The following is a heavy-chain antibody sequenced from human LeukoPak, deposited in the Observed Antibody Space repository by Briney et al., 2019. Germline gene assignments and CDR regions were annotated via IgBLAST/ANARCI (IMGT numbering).Heavy chain of an antibody. CDR1: GYTFTSYG. V-gene: IGHV1-18*01. CDR2: ISAYNGNT. J-gene: IGHJ3*02. Sequence: GASVKVSCKASGYTFTSYGISGVRQAPGQGLEWMGWISAYNGNTNYAQKLQGRVTMTTDTSTSTAYMELRSLRSDDTAVYYCARGLQENLAWLKAFSAFDIWGQGTMVTVSS. CDR3: ARGLQENLAWLKAFSAFDI. D-gene: IGHD5-24*01.